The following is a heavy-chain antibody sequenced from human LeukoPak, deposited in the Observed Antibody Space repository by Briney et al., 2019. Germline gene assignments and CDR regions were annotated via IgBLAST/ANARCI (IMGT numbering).Heavy chain of an antibody. J-gene: IGHJ5*02. Sequence: GASVKVSCKASGYTFTSYGISWVRLAPGQGREWMGWISAYNGNTNYAQKLQGRVTMTTDTSTSTAYMELRSLRSDDTAVYYCASLYYYGSGSYMVDPWGQGTLVTVSS. CDR3: ASLYYYGSGSYMVDP. CDR2: ISAYNGNT. CDR1: GYTFTSYG. D-gene: IGHD3-10*01. V-gene: IGHV1-18*01.